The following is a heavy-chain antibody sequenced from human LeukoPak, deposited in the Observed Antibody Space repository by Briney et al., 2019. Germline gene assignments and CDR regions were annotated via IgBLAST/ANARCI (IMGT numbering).Heavy chain of an antibody. CDR1: GFNFGYHA. D-gene: IGHD5-18*01. CDR3: SRGPIQLWVHNGVDV. J-gene: IGHJ6*02. CDR2: IRSKAYCGAT. V-gene: IGHV3-49*04. Sequence: GGALRDSRQTSGFNFGYHAMTWVRQPPGKGLEWVGFIRSKAYCGATEYAVSVKPRFTISRDDSKSVVYLQMNSLKSEDTAVYYCSRGPIQLWVHNGVDVWGQGTTVTVSS.